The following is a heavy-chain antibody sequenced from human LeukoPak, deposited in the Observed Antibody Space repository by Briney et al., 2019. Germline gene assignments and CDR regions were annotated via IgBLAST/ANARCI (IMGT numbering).Heavy chain of an antibody. D-gene: IGHD3-10*01. CDR3: ARDPKARYYYGSGSYYYDY. CDR1: GYTFTGYY. Sequence: ASVKVSCKASGYTFTGYYMHWVRQAPGQGLEWMGWINPNTGGTNYAQKLQGRVTMTTDTSTSTAYMELRSLRSDDTAVYYCARDPKARYYYGSGSYYYDYWGQGTLVTVSS. J-gene: IGHJ4*02. CDR2: INPNTGGT. V-gene: IGHV1-2*02.